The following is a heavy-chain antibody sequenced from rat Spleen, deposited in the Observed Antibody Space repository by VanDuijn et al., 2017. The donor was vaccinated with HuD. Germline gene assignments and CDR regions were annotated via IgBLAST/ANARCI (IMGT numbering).Heavy chain of an antibody. D-gene: IGHD1-11*01. Sequence: EVQLVESGGGLVQPGRSLKLSCVASGFTFNSYWMYWIRQAPGKGLEWVSSINTDGGTTYYPDSVKGRFTISRDNTKNTVSLQMNSLGSEDTATYYGGKDREGGYACEHWGQGVVVTVSS. CDR2: INTDGGTT. CDR1: GFTFNSYW. V-gene: IGHV5-58*01. CDR3: GKDREGGYACEH. J-gene: IGHJ2*01.